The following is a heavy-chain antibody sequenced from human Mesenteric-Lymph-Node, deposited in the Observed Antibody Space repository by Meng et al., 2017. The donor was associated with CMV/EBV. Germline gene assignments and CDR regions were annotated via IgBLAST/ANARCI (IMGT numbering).Heavy chain of an antibody. CDR1: GFTFSNYA. Sequence: GGSLRLSCAASGFTFSNYAMSWVRQASGKGPEWVAAISANGGTTIYADSVKGRFTLSRDNSKNTLYVQMNNLRADDTAIYHCAKRASTCGFDIWGQGTMVTVSS. D-gene: IGHD2-21*01. V-gene: IGHV3-23*01. CDR2: ISANGGTT. J-gene: IGHJ3*02. CDR3: AKRASTCGFDI.